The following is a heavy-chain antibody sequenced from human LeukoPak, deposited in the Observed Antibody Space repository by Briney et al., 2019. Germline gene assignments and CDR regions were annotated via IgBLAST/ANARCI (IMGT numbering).Heavy chain of an antibody. CDR1: GFTFSSYS. V-gene: IGHV3-21*01. D-gene: IGHD1-7*01. J-gene: IGHJ4*02. CDR3: ARGTPSNWNYLGDY. Sequence: SGGSLRLSCAASGFTFSSYSMNWVRQAPGKGLEWVSSISSSSSYIYYAYSVKGRFTISRDNATKSLHLQMNSLRAEDTAVYYCARGTPSNWNYLGDYWGQGTLVTVSS. CDR2: ISSSSSYI.